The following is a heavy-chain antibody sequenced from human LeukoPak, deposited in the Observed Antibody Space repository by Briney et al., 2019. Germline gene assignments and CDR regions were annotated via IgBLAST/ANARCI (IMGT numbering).Heavy chain of an antibody. CDR1: GGSISSSSYY. CDR2: IYYSGST. CDR3: ARALVVAGANFDY. Sequence: SETLSLTCTVSGGSISSSSYYWGWILQPPGKGLEWIGSIYYSGSTYYNPSLKSRVTISVDTSKNQFSLKLSSVTAADTAVYYCARALVVAGANFDYWGQGTLVTVSS. D-gene: IGHD6-19*01. J-gene: IGHJ4*02. V-gene: IGHV4-39*07.